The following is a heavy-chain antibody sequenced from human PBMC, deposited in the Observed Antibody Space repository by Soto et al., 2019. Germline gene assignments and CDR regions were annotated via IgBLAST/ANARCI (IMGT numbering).Heavy chain of an antibody. CDR1: GLTVSSSY. V-gene: IGHV3-53*01. CDR2: IYSAGST. D-gene: IGHD5-18*01. CDR3: ARAREPEYSSAICFDI. J-gene: IGHJ4*02. Sequence: AGSLRLSGAASGLTVSSSYMSWVRQAPGKGLQWVSVIYSAGSTYYANSVKGRFTISRDISTNMVYLQMSSLTDEDTAVYYCARAREPEYSSAICFDIWGQGALVTVSS.